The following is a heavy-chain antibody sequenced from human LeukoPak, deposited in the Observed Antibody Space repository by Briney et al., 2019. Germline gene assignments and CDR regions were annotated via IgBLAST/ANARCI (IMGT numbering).Heavy chain of an antibody. CDR2: INPSGGST. CDR1: GYTLTSCY. J-gene: IGHJ4*02. CDR3: VRGVQKYVNCVF. V-gene: IGHV1-46*01. Sequence: ASVKVSCKASGYTLTSCYMDWVRQAPGQGLEWMGVINPSGGSTNYAQKFQGRVTMTRDTSTSTVYMELRSLRSEDTAVYSCVRGVQKYVNCVFWGRGNLVTVSS. D-gene: IGHD1-1*01.